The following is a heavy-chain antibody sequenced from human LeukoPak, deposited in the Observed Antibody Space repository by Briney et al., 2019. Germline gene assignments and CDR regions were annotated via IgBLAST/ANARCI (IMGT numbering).Heavy chain of an antibody. CDR1: GGSMNEYY. CDR2: IYSTGST. V-gene: IGHV4-59*01. J-gene: IGHJ3*02. Sequence: SETLSLTCTVSGGSMNEYYWSWIRQPPGKGLEWIGYIYSTGSTNYNPSLKRRVTISLDTSKSQFSLKLSSVTAADTALYYCARHFSMTHAFDIWGQGTLVTVSS. D-gene: IGHD3-22*01. CDR3: ARHFSMTHAFDI.